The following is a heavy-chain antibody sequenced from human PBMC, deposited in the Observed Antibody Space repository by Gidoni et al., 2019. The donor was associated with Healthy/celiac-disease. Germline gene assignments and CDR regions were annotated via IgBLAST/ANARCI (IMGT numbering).Heavy chain of an antibody. J-gene: IGHJ5*02. CDR2: IYYSGST. CDR3: ARGDCSSTSCYSGITGTTRGWFDP. D-gene: IGHD2-2*02. CDR1: GGSISSGGYY. V-gene: IGHV4-31*03. Sequence: QVQLQESCPGLVKPSQTLSLTCTVSGGSISSGGYYWSWLRQHPGKGLEWIGYIYYSGSTYYNPSLKSRVTISVDTSKNQFSLKLSSVTAADTAVYYCARGDCSSTSCYSGITGTTRGWFDPWGQGTLVTVSS.